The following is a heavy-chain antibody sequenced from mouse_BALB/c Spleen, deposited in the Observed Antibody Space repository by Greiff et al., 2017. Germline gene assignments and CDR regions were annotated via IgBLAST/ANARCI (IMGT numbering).Heavy chain of an antibody. CDR2: ISSGGSYT. J-gene: IGHJ4*01. CDR1: GFTFSSYG. V-gene: IGHV5-6*02. CDR3: ARRATMITSYAMDY. D-gene: IGHD2-4*01. Sequence: DVKLVESGGDLVKPGGSLKLSCAASGFTFSSYGMSWVRQTPDKRLEWVATISSGGSYTYYPDSVKGRFTISRDNAKNTLYLQMSSLKSEDTAMYYCARRATMITSYAMDYWGQGTSVTVSS.